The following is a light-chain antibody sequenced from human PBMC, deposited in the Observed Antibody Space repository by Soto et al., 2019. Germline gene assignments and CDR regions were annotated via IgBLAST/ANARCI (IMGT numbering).Light chain of an antibody. CDR3: QQRTNWLWT. Sequence: EIVLTQSPATLSLSPGERATLSCRASQSVSSYLAWYQQKSGQAPRLLIYDASNRATGIPARFSGSGSGTAFTLTISSLEPGDSAVYYCQQRTNWLWTFGQGTKVEIK. CDR2: DAS. V-gene: IGKV3-11*01. CDR1: QSVSSY. J-gene: IGKJ1*01.